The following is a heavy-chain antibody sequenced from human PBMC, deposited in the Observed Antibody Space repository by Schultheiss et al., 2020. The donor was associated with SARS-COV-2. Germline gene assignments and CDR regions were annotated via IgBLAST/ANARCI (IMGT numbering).Heavy chain of an antibody. J-gene: IGHJ4*02. D-gene: IGHD3-10*01. V-gene: IGHV3-48*03. CDR2: ITESGITT. CDR3: GRGGRYYYGAGSSFNDY. CDR1: GFTFSSYE. Sequence: GGSLRLSCAASGFTFSSYEMNWVRQAPGKGLEWVSYITESGITTYYAESVKGRFTISRDNTNNSLYLQINSLRGEDTAVYFCGRGGRYYYGAGSSFNDYWGQGTLVTVSS.